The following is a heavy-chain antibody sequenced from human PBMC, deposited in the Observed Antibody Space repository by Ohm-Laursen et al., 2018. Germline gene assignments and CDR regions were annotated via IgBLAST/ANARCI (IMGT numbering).Heavy chain of an antibody. Sequence: SLRLSCAASGFTFSSYAMSWVRQAPGKGLEWVSAISGSGGSTHYADSVKGRFTISRDSSKNTLYLQMNTLRAEDTAVYYCAKTWLFRGYDYYFDYWGQGTLVTVSS. CDR1: GFTFSSYA. V-gene: IGHV3-23*01. D-gene: IGHD5-12*01. J-gene: IGHJ4*02. CDR2: ISGSGGST. CDR3: AKTWLFRGYDYYFDY.